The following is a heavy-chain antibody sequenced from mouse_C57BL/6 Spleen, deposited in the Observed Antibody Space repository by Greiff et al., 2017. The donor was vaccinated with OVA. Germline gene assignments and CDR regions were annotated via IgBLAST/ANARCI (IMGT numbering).Heavy chain of an antibody. Sequence: QVQLQQPGAELVRPGSSVKLSCKASGYTFTSYWMDWVKQRPGQGLEWIGNIYPSDSETHYNQKFKDKATLTVDKSSSTAYMQLSSLTSEDSAVYYCARREGYDGYWGQGTTLTVSS. CDR2: IYPSDSET. D-gene: IGHD2-2*01. CDR1: GYTFTSYW. V-gene: IGHV1-61*01. J-gene: IGHJ2*01. CDR3: ARREGYDGY.